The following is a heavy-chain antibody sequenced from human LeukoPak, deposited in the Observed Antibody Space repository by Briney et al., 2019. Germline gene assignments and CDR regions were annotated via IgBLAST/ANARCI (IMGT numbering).Heavy chain of an antibody. CDR3: ARGVGRIAVAGRVHFDY. V-gene: IGHV1-69*13. Sequence: EASVKVSCKASGGTFSSYAISWVRQAPGQGLEWMGGIIPIFGTANYAQKFQGRVTITADESTSTAYMELSSLRSEDTAVYYCARGVGRIAVAGRVHFDYWGQGTLVTVSS. CDR1: GGTFSSYA. J-gene: IGHJ4*02. CDR2: IIPIFGTA. D-gene: IGHD6-19*01.